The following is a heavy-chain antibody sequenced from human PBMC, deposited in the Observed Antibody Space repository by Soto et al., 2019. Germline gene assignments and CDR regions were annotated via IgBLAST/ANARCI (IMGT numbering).Heavy chain of an antibody. D-gene: IGHD3-10*01. CDR3: ARGRQITIVRGVIRYDYYSGMDV. CDR1: GGSLSGYY. J-gene: IGHJ6*01. CDR2: INHSGST. V-gene: IGHV4-34*01. Sequence: PSETLSLTCAVYGGSLSGYYWSWIRQPPGKGLEWMGEINHSGSTNYNPSLRSRVTISEDTSKNQFSPKLSSVTAADTAVYYCARGRQITIVRGVIRYDYYSGMDVSCQGTSVTGS.